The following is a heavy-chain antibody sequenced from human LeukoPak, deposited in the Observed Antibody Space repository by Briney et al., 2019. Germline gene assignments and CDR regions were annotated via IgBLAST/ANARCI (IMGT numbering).Heavy chain of an antibody. CDR2: IYSCGST. V-gene: IGHV3-53*01. CDR1: GLTVSNNY. J-gene: IGHJ4*02. CDR3: ARDRHCSGGSCSGL. D-gene: IGHD2-15*01. Sequence: GGSLRLSCAASGLTVSNNYMNWVRQAPGKGLEWVSLIYSCGSTYYPDSVKGRFTISRHTPKNTVYLQMNSLRAEDTAVYYCARDRHCSGGSCSGLWGQGTLVTVSS.